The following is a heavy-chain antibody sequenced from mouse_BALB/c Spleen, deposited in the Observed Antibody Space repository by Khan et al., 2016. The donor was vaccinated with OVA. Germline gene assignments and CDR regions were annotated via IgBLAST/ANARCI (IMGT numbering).Heavy chain of an antibody. Sequence: VQLKESGPDLVKPGASVKISCKASGYSFTVYYMSWVKQSHGKSPEWIGRVNPNNGNTNYNQKFKDKAILTVDKSSNKAYMELRSLTSEDSAVYYCARGYDFFAYWGQGTLVTVSA. CDR3: ARGYDFFAY. D-gene: IGHD2-14*01. V-gene: IGHV1-26*01. J-gene: IGHJ3*01. CDR1: GYSFTVYY. CDR2: VNPNNGNT.